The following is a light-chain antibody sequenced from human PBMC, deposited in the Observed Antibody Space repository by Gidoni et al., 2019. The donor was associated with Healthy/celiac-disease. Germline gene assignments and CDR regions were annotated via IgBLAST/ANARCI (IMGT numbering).Light chain of an antibody. CDR2: GAS. V-gene: IGKV3-15*01. Sequence: VMTQSPATLSVSPGERATISCRASQSVSSNLAWYQQKPGQAPRLLIYGASTRATGIPARFSGSGSGTEFTLTISSLQSEDFAVYYCQQYNNWPRAFGGGTKVEIK. CDR3: QQYNNWPRA. J-gene: IGKJ4*01. CDR1: QSVSSN.